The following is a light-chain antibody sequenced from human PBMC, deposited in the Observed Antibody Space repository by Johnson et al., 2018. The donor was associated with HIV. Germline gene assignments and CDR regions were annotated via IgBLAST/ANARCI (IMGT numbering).Light chain of an antibody. Sequence: QSVLTQPPSVSAAPGQKVTISCSGSSSNIGNNYVSWYQHLPGTAHKLLIYENTKRPSGVPDRFAGSKSGSSATLGIPGLQKGDEADYYCATLDRSLSSGGGFGTGTKVTVL. CDR1: SSNIGNNY. J-gene: IGLJ1*01. CDR3: ATLDRSLSSGGG. CDR2: ENT. V-gene: IGLV1-51*02.